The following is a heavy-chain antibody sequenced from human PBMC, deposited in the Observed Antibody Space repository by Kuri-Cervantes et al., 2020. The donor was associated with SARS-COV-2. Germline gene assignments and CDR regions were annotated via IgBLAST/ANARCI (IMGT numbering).Heavy chain of an antibody. D-gene: IGHD6-6*01. CDR3: ARDAGEHLVQFFMDV. CDR2: IRYDGSNK. J-gene: IGHJ6*02. CDR1: GFTFSSYG. Sequence: GESLKISCAASGFTFSSYGMHWVRQAPGKGLEWVAFIRYDGSNKYYADSVKGRFTISRDNSKNTVYLQMNYLRAEDTAVYYCARDAGEHLVQFFMDVWGQGTAVTVSS. V-gene: IGHV3-30*02.